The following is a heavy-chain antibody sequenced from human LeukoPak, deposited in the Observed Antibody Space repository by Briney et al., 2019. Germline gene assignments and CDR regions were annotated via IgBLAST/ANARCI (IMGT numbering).Heavy chain of an antibody. Sequence: SQTLSLTCAVSGGSISSGGYSWSWIRQPPGKGLEWIGYIYHSGSTYYNPSLKSRVTISVDRPKNQFSLKLSSVTAADTAVYYCARGPYDSSGRHYYYGMDVWGQGTTVTVSS. CDR1: GGSISSGGYS. J-gene: IGHJ6*02. CDR2: IYHSGST. D-gene: IGHD3-22*01. CDR3: ARGPYDSSGRHYYYGMDV. V-gene: IGHV4-30-2*01.